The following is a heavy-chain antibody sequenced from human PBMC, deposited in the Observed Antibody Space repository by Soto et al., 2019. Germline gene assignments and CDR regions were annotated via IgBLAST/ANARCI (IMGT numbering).Heavy chain of an antibody. Sequence: QVQLVQSGGEVKKPGASVKVSCKASGYTFTIYGINWVRQAPGQGLEWMGWISPGNGNTNYAQKLQGRVTMTTDTSTSTAYMELRSLRSDDTAVYYCASALGYSGYAGMDVWGQGTTVTVSS. D-gene: IGHD5-12*01. V-gene: IGHV1-18*01. CDR1: GYTFTIYG. J-gene: IGHJ6*02. CDR2: ISPGNGNT. CDR3: ASALGYSGYAGMDV.